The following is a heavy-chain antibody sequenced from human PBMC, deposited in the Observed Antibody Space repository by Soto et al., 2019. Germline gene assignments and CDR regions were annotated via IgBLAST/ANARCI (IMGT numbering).Heavy chain of an antibody. V-gene: IGHV3-30-3*01. CDR3: ARKHDFWSGYFDY. D-gene: IGHD3-3*01. J-gene: IGHJ4*02. Sequence: GGSLRLSCAASGFTFSSYAMHWVRQAPGKGLEWVAVISYDGSNKYYADSVKGRFTISRDNSKNTLYLQMNSLRAADTAVYYCARKHDFWSGYFDYWRQGTLFSVSS. CDR2: ISYDGSNK. CDR1: GFTFSSYA.